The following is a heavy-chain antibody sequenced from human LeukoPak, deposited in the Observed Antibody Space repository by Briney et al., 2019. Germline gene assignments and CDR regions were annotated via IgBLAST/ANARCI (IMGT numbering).Heavy chain of an antibody. D-gene: IGHD6-13*01. CDR1: GYTFTGYY. CDR2: INPNNGGT. J-gene: IGHJ4*02. V-gene: IGHV1-2*02. Sequence: ASVKGSCKASGYTFTGYYMHWVRQAPGQGLEWMGWINPNNGGTSYAQKFQGRVTMTRDTSITTAYMELPSLTSDDTAVYYCARGYSSPVPNFDYWGQGTLVTVSS. CDR3: ARGYSSPVPNFDY.